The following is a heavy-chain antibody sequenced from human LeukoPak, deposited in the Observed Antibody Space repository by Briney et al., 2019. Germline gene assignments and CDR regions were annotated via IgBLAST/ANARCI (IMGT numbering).Heavy chain of an antibody. CDR1: GFSFSAYN. D-gene: IGHD3-22*01. J-gene: IGHJ6*02. CDR2: INGRGGLI. CDR3: AKVVSSGYYYYYGMDV. V-gene: IGHV3-48*01. Sequence: GGSLRLSCAASGFSFSAYNMNWVRQAPGKGLEWVASINGRGGLIYYSDSVKGRFTISRDNSKNTLYLQMNSLRAEDTAVYYCAKVVSSGYYYYYGMDVWGQGTTVTVSS.